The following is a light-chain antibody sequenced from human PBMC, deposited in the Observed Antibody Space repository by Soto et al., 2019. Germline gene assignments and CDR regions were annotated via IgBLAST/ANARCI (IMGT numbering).Light chain of an antibody. CDR3: QQYRSSASYT. CDR2: GAS. Sequence: EIVLTQSPGTLSLSPGERATLSCRASQSVGSSYLAWYQQKPGQAPRLLISGASSRASGIPDRFSGSASGTDFTLTISRLEPEDFAVYYCQQYRSSASYTFGQGTKLEIK. V-gene: IGKV3-20*01. J-gene: IGKJ2*01. CDR1: QSVGSSY.